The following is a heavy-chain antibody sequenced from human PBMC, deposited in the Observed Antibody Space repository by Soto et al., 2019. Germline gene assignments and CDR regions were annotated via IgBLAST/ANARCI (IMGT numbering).Heavy chain of an antibody. J-gene: IGHJ5*02. D-gene: IGHD6-13*01. Sequence: PSVTLSRTCTEPGGSIASHNFFADWIRQPPGKGLESNASIYYTGSTYSIPSLNKRVTVSVDKSKNQFSLNLTSVTASDTAVYYCARHRGIEYSSSRRYTVAWFDPWGQGTLVTVSS. CDR1: GGSIASHNFF. CDR2: IYYTGST. CDR3: ARHRGIEYSSSRRYTVAWFDP. V-gene: IGHV4-39*01.